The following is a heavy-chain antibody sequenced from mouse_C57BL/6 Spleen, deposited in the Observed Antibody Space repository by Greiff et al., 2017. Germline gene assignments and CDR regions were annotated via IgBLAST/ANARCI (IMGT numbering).Heavy chain of an antibody. CDR2: INPNNGGT. D-gene: IGHD2-4*01. CDR3: ARVDYDYDGWFAY. CDR1: GYTFTDYN. V-gene: IGHV1-18*01. Sequence: VQLQQSGPELVKPGASVKIPCKASGYTFTDYNMDWVKQSHGKSLEWIGDINPNNGGTIYNQKFKGKATLTVDKSSSTAYMELRSLTSEDTAVYYCARVDYDYDGWFAYWGQGNLVTVSA. J-gene: IGHJ3*01.